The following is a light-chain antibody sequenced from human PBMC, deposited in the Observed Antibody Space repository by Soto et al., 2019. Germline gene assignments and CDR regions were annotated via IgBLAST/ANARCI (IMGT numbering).Light chain of an antibody. V-gene: IGKV3-15*01. CDR1: QTIYSN. Sequence: IVMTQSPATLSASPGERATLSCRAGQTIYSNVAWYQQRPGQAPRLLIYRASTRATGVPARFSGSGSGTEFTLTISGLQSEVFALYYCQQYQNLWTFGQGTKVEIK. CDR2: RAS. J-gene: IGKJ1*01. CDR3: QQYQNLWT.